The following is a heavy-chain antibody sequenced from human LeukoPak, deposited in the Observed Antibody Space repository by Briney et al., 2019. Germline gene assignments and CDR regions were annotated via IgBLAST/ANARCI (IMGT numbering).Heavy chain of an antibody. CDR2: IYYSGST. CDR3: ARLELREYYFDY. V-gene: IGHV4-59*08. D-gene: IGHD4-23*01. Sequence: SETLSLTCTVSGGSISSYYWSWIRQPPGKGLEWIGYIYYSGSTNYNPSLKSRVTISVDTSKNQFSLKLSSVTAADTAVYYCARLELREYYFDYWGQGTLVTVPS. J-gene: IGHJ4*02. CDR1: GGSISSYY.